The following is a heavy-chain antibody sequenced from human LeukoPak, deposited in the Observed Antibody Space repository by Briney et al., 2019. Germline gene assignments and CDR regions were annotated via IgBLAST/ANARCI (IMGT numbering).Heavy chain of an antibody. D-gene: IGHD3-10*01. CDR3: ARLDGRFGELYFDY. Sequence: GESLKISCQGSGYSFTSYWIGWVRQMPGKCLEWMGITYPGDSDTRYSPSFQGQVTISADKSISTAYLQWSSLKASDTSMYYCARLDGRFGELYFDYWGQGTLVTVSS. J-gene: IGHJ4*02. CDR1: GYSFTSYW. V-gene: IGHV5-51*01. CDR2: TYPGDSDT.